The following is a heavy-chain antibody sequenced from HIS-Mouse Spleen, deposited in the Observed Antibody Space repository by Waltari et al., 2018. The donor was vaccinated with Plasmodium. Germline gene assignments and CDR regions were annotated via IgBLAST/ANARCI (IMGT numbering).Heavy chain of an antibody. CDR2: ISWNSCSI. CDR1: GFTFDDYA. Sequence: EVQLVESGGGLVQPGRSLRLSCAASGFTFDDYAMPWVRQAPGKGRDGVSGISWNSCSIGYADSVKGRFTISRDNAKNCLYLQMNSLRAEDTALYYCAKDPTGDRWYFDLWGRGTLVTVSS. D-gene: IGHD7-27*01. J-gene: IGHJ2*01. V-gene: IGHV3-9*01. CDR3: AKDPTGDRWYFDL.